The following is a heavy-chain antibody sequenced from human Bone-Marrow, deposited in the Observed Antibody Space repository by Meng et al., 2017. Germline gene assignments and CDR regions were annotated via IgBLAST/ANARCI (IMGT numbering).Heavy chain of an antibody. V-gene: IGHV4-34*01. CDR1: GGAFSAYY. D-gene: IGHD2-15*01. J-gene: IGHJ4*02. CDR3: ARGLAYCSGGSCYPGSYFDY. Sequence: QLKHQRWGAGLLKPSETLSLTCAVYGGAFSAYYWTWFRQPPGKGLEWIGEINHSGSTNYNPSLKSRVTISVDTSKNQFSLKLSSVTAADTAVYYCARGLAYCSGGSCYPGSYFDYWGQGTLVTVSS. CDR2: INHSGST.